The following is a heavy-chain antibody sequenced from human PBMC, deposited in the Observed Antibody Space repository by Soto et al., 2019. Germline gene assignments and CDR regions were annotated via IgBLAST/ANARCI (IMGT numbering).Heavy chain of an antibody. J-gene: IGHJ6*02. CDR1: GYTFTSYG. Sequence: QVQLVQSGAEVKKPGASVKVSCKASGYTFTSYGISWVRQAPGQGHEWMGWISAYNGNTNDAQKLQGRVTMTTDTSTRTAYMELRSLRSDDTAVYYCARFLTTVTSPTGYYYGMDVWGQGTTVTDSS. CDR3: ARFLTTVTSPTGYYYGMDV. V-gene: IGHV1-18*01. D-gene: IGHD4-4*01. CDR2: ISAYNGNT.